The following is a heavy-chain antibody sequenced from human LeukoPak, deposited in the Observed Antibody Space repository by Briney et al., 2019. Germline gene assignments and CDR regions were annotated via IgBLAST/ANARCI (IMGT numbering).Heavy chain of an antibody. CDR1: GGSISSGGYY. CDR2: IYYSGST. J-gene: IGHJ4*02. V-gene: IGHV4-30-2*03. CDR3: ARLRKWSSGPSFDY. D-gene: IGHD3-22*01. Sequence: SQTLSLTCTVSGGSISSGGYYWSWIRQHPGKGLEWIGSIYYSGSTYYNPSLKSRVTISVDTSKNQFSLKLSSVTAADTAVYYCARLRKWSSGPSFDYWGQGTLVTVSS.